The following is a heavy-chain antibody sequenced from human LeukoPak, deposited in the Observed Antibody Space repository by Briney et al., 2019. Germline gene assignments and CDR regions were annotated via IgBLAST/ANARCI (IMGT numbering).Heavy chain of an antibody. Sequence: SETLSLTCAVYGGSLSGYYWSWIRQPPGKGLEWIGEINHSGSTNYNPSLKSRVTISVDTSKNQFSLKLSSVTAADTAVYYCARGRRLGYCSSTSCSINWFDPWGQGTLVTVSS. CDR1: GGSLSGYY. J-gene: IGHJ5*02. CDR3: ARGRRLGYCSSTSCSINWFDP. D-gene: IGHD2-2*01. CDR2: INHSGST. V-gene: IGHV4-34*01.